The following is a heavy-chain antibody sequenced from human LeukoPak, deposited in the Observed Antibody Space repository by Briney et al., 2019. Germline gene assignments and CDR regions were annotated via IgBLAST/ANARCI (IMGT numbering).Heavy chain of an antibody. CDR1: GYTFTGYY. CDR2: INPNSGGT. D-gene: IGHD2-15*01. CDR3: ARGQGGIVVVVAATDY. Sequence: ASVKVSCKASGYTFTGYYMHWVRQAPGQGLEWMGWINPNSGGTNYAQKFQGRVTMTRDTSISTAYMELSRLRSDDTAVYYCARGQGGIVVVVAATDYWGQGTLVAVSS. V-gene: IGHV1-2*02. J-gene: IGHJ4*02.